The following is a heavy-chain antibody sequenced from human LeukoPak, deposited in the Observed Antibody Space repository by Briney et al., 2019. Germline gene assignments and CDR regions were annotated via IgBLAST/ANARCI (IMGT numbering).Heavy chain of an antibody. D-gene: IGHD2-15*01. CDR3: TIQGGV. V-gene: IGHV3-73*01. CDR2: IRSKANSYAT. Sequence: GGSLRLSCAASGFTFSGSGMHWVRQASGKGLEWVGRIRSKANSYATAYAASVKGRLTISRDDSKNTAYLQMNSLKTEDAAVYYCTIQGGVWGKGTRVTVSS. CDR1: GFTFSGSG. J-gene: IGHJ6*04.